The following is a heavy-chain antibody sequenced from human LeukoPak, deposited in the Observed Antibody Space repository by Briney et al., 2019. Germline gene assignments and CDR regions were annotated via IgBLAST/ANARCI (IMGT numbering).Heavy chain of an antibody. CDR1: GYTFTDYH. D-gene: IGHD1-14*01. J-gene: IGHJ4*02. CDR2: IKPNSGDT. CDR3: ARLFIESAGNIKYLDN. Sequence: GASVKVSCKTSGYTFTDYHIHWVREAPGQGLEWMAWIKPNSGDTYYAQKFHGRVSVTRDTSMSTVYMELSSLRSDDTALYYCARLFIESAGNIKYLDNWGQGALVTVSS. V-gene: IGHV1-2*02.